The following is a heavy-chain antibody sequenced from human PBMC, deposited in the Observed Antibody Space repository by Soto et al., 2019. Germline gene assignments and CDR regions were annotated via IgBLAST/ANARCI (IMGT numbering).Heavy chain of an antibody. Sequence: PGGSLSLSCAASGFTFSSYSMNWVRQAPGKGLEWVSSISSSSSYIYYADSVKGRFTISRDNAKSSLYLQMNSLRAEDTAVYYCARGRGYSGYHDNRGDYYGMDVWGQGTKVTVSS. CDR2: ISSSSSYI. V-gene: IGHV3-21*01. CDR1: GFTFSSYS. D-gene: IGHD5-12*01. CDR3: ARGRGYSGYHDNRGDYYGMDV. J-gene: IGHJ6*02.